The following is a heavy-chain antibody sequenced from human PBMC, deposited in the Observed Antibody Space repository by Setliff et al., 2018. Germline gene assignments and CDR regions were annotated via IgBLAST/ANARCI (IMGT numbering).Heavy chain of an antibody. D-gene: IGHD3-22*01. Sequence: SETLSLTCTVYGGSFSGNYWSWIRQPPGKGLEWIGEINHSGSTNHNPSLKSRVTISVDTSKNQFSLNLSSVTAADTAMYYCARDYYDSRGSYAFDIWGQGTVVTVSS. V-gene: IGHV4-34*01. CDR3: ARDYYDSRGSYAFDI. J-gene: IGHJ3*02. CDR2: INHSGST. CDR1: GGSFSGNY.